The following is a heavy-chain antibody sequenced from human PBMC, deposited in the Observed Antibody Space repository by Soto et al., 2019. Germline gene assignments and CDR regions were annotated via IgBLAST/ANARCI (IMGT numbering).Heavy chain of an antibody. CDR2: ISGSGGST. J-gene: IGHJ4*02. V-gene: IGHV3-23*01. D-gene: IGHD1-26*01. CDR1: GFSFDSYA. Sequence: GGSLRLSCAASGFSFDSYAMSWVRQAPGMGLEWVSSISGSGGSTHYAESVKGRFTISRDDSKDTLYLQMNTLRAEDTARYYCEKATGLVGASHYFDYWGQGTLVTVSS. CDR3: EKATGLVGASHYFDY.